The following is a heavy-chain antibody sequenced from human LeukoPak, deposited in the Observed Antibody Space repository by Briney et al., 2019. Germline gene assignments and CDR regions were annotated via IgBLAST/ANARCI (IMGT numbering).Heavy chain of an antibody. D-gene: IGHD6-13*01. J-gene: IGHJ6*03. V-gene: IGHV1-2*02. CDR1: GYTFTGYY. Sequence: ASVKVSCKASGYTFTGYYMHWVRQAPGQGLEWMGWINPNSGGTNYAQKFQGRVTMTRDTSISTAYMELSSLRSEDTAVYYCARSEPGSSSWYNSWYYYYYMDVWGKGTTVTVSS. CDR2: INPNSGGT. CDR3: ARSEPGSSSWYNSWYYYYYMDV.